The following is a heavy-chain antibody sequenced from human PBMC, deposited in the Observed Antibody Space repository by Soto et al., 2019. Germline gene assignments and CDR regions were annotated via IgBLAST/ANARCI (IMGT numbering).Heavy chain of an antibody. CDR2: ISAYNGNT. CDR1: GYTFTSYG. Sequence: APVKVSCKASGYTFTSYGISWVRQAPGQGLEWMGWISAYNGNTNYAQKLQGRVTMTTDTSTSTAYMELRSLRSDDTAVYYCARDHSTYYYDSSGLFPLDYWGQGTLVTVSS. CDR3: ARDHSTYYYDSSGLFPLDY. V-gene: IGHV1-18*01. D-gene: IGHD3-22*01. J-gene: IGHJ4*02.